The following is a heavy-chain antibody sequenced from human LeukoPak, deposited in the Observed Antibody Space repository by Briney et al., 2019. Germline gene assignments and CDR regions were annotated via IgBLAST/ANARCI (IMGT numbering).Heavy chain of an antibody. CDR3: ARALVRATMVWYFDL. CDR2: IYDTGST. CDR1: GGSMRSYY. J-gene: IGHJ2*01. Sequence: SETLSLTCTVSGGSMRSYYWAWIRQSPGKGLEWIGHIYDTGSTNYNPSLKSRVTISGDTSKNQFSLNLSSVTAADTAVYYCARALVRATMVWYFDLWGRGTLVTVSS. D-gene: IGHD5-12*01. V-gene: IGHV4-59*12.